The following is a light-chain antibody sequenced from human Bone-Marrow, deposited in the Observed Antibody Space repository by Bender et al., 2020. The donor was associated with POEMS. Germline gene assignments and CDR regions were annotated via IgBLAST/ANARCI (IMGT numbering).Light chain of an antibody. CDR3: QAWDTSSVV. CDR2: DDR. V-gene: IGLV3-21*02. J-gene: IGLJ2*01. Sequence: SDVLTQSPSESVAPGQTARLTCGGIHIGSNSVHWYQHKPGQAPVLVVYDDRDRPSGIPERFSGSKSGNTATLTISTVEAGDEADYYCQAWDTSSVVFGGGTKLTVL. CDR1: HIGSNS.